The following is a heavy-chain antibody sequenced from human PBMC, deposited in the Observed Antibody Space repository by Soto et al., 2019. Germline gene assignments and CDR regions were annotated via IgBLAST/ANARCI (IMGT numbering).Heavy chain of an antibody. CDR1: GGSISSYY. CDR3: ARSIAAAGIKEVDYYGMDV. V-gene: IGHV4-59*08. J-gene: IGHJ6*02. D-gene: IGHD6-13*01. Sequence: PSETLSLTCTVSGGSISSYYWSWIRQPPGKGLEWIGYIYYSGSTNYNPSLKSRVTISVDTSKNQFSLKLSSVTAADTAVYYCARSIAAAGIKEVDYYGMDVWGQGTTVTVSS. CDR2: IYYSGST.